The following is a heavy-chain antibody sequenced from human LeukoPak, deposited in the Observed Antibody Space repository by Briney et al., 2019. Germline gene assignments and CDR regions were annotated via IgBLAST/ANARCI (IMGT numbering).Heavy chain of an antibody. Sequence: PGRSLRLSCAASGFAFSTYGMHWVRQAPGKGLEWVAYIWYDGSKTYYADSVKGRFTISRDDPENTLYLQVNSLRAEDTALYYCARQAYSSGRYFPFDYWGQGTLVTVSP. D-gene: IGHD3-22*01. CDR3: ARQAYSSGRYFPFDY. V-gene: IGHV3-33*01. CDR1: GFAFSTYG. CDR2: IWYDGSKT. J-gene: IGHJ4*02.